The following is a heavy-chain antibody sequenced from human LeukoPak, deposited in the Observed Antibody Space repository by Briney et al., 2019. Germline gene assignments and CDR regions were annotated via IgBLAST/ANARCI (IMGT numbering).Heavy chain of an antibody. Sequence: GGSLRLSCAASGFTFSDYYMSWIRQAPGKGLEWVSYISSSGSTIYYADSVKGRFTISRDNAKNSLYLQMNSLRAEDTALYYCAKDRTEAPTSPLRYSSGSGTLDYWGQGTLVTVSS. CDR3: AKDRTEAPTSPLRYSSGSGTLDY. CDR1: GFTFSDYY. J-gene: IGHJ4*02. D-gene: IGHD6-19*01. V-gene: IGHV3-11*01. CDR2: ISSSGSTI.